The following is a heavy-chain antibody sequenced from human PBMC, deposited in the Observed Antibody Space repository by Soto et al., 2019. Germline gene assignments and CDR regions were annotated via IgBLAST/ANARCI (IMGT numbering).Heavy chain of an antibody. D-gene: IGHD6-13*01. J-gene: IGHJ5*02. CDR3: ARETQTRKGSRNWFDP. V-gene: IGHV1-69*01. CDR1: GGTFSSYA. Sequence: QVQLVQSGAEVKKPGSSVKVSCKASGGTFSSYAISWVRQAPGQGLEWMGGIIPIFGTANYAQKFQGSLTSTADESTSKAYMELGSLRSEDTAVYYCARETQTRKGSRNWFDPWGEGTLVTVSS. CDR2: IIPIFGTA.